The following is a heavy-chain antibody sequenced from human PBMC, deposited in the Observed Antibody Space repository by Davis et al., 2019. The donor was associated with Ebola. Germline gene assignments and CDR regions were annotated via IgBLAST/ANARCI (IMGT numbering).Heavy chain of an antibody. D-gene: IGHD3-22*01. V-gene: IGHV1-2*02. CDR3: ARDGHYYDSSGYYLEWFDP. J-gene: IGHJ5*02. CDR1: GYTFTGYY. CDR2: INPNSGGT. Sequence: ASVKVSCKASGYTFTGYYMHWVRQAPGQGLEWLGWINPNSGGTNYAQKFQGRVTMTRDTSISTAYMELSRLRSDDTAVYYCARDGHYYDSSGYYLEWFDPWGQGTLVTVSS.